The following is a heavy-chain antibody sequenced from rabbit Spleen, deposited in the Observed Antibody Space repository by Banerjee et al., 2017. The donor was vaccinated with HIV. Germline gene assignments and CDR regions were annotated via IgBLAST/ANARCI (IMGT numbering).Heavy chain of an antibody. CDR1: GFDFSSNDY. CDR2: IYVSSGGA. J-gene: IGHJ4*01. D-gene: IGHD7-1*01. V-gene: IGHV1S40*01. Sequence: QSLEESGGDLVQPGASLTLTCKASGFDFSSNDYMCWVRRAPGKGLELIECIYVSSGGAYYASWAKGRFTISKPSSTTVALQMTSLTAADTATYFCARDGDSTRRYYFDLWGPGPLVTVS. CDR3: ARDGDSTRRYYFDL.